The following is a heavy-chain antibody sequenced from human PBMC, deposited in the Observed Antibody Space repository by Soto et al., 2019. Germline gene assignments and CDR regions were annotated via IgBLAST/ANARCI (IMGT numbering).Heavy chain of an antibody. CDR2: INPNSGGT. CDR1: GYTFTGYY. V-gene: IGHV1-2*04. D-gene: IGHD3-22*01. J-gene: IGHJ4*02. Sequence: GASVKVSCKASGYTFTGYYMHWVRQAPGQGLEWMGWINPNSGGTNYAQKFQGWVTMTRDTSINTAYMELSRLRSDDTAVYYCARVRGGYDSSGETKPEYYFDYWGQGTLVTVSS. CDR3: ARVRGGYDSSGETKPEYYFDY.